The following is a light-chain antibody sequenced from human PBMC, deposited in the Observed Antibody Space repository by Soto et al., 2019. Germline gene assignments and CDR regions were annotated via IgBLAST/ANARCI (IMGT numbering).Light chain of an antibody. J-gene: IGKJ4*01. CDR2: DTS. Sequence: EIVMTQSPGTLSLSPGDTATLSCRASQSLGSDLAWYQQKPGQAPRLLIFDTSNRATGIPARFSGSGSGTDFTLTISSLEPEDFAIYYCQQRSNWPLTFGGGTKVDIK. CDR3: QQRSNWPLT. CDR1: QSLGSD. V-gene: IGKV3-11*01.